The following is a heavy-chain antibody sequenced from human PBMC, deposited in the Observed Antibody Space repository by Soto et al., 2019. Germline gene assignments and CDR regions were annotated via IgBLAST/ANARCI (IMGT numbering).Heavy chain of an antibody. Sequence: GGSLRLSCAASGFTFSTYDMNWDRQAPGKGLEWVANINKDGSEKYYVDSVKGRFTISRDNAKNSLYLQMNSLRAEDTAVYYCARDPNIVATMGSIYYYYGMDVWGQGTTVTVSS. CDR1: GFTFSTYD. V-gene: IGHV3-7*01. CDR3: ARDPNIVATMGSIYYYYGMDV. CDR2: INKDGSEK. D-gene: IGHD5-12*01. J-gene: IGHJ6*02.